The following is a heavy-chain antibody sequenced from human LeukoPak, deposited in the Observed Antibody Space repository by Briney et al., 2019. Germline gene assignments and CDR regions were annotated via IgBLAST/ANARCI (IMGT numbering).Heavy chain of an antibody. J-gene: IGHJ6*03. D-gene: IGHD6-19*01. Sequence: GGSLRLSCAASGFTFSSYGMHWVRQAPGKGLEWVAVISYDGSNKYYADSVKGRFTISRDNSKNTLYLQMNSLRAEDTAVYYCARDGDSSGSTDYYYYYMDVWGKGTTVTVSS. V-gene: IGHV3-30*03. CDR1: GFTFSSYG. CDR3: ARDGDSSGSTDYYYYYMDV. CDR2: ISYDGSNK.